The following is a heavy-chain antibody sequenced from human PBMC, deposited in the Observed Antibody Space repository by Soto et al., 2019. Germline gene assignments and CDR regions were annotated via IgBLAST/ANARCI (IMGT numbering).Heavy chain of an antibody. CDR1: SGAINSTVYY. CDR3: ARHGAYSTSVYYYYGMDV. CDR2: SNYGGPT. J-gene: IGHJ6*02. D-gene: IGHD6-13*01. V-gene: IGHV4-39*01. Sequence: LETLSLTCTVSSGAINSTVYYWGWIRQPPGKGLEWIGSSNYGGPTYYSPSLQSRVTISLDTAKNHFSLNLRSVTAADTAVYYCARHGAYSTSVYYYYGMDVWGQGTTVTVSS.